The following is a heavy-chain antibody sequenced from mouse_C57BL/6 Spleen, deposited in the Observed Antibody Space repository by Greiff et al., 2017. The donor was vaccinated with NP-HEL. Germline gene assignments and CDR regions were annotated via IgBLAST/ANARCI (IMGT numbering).Heavy chain of an antibody. CDR1: GFSLTSYG. J-gene: IGHJ3*01. D-gene: IGHD1-1*01. V-gene: IGHV2-6*01. CDR2: IWGVGST. CDR3: ASGYYYGSSSLAY. Sequence: VHLVESGPGLVAPSQSLSITCTVSGFSLTSYGVDWVRQSPGKGLEWLGVIWGVGSTNYNSALKSRLSISKDNSKSQVFLKMNSLQTDDTAMYYCASGYYYGSSSLAYWGQGTLVTVSA.